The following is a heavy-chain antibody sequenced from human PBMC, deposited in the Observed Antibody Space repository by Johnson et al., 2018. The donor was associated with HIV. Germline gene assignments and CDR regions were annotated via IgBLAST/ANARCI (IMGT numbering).Heavy chain of an antibody. Sequence: QVQLVESGGGVVQPGRSLRLSCAASGFTFSSYAMHWVRQAPGKGLEWVAVISYDGSNKSYADSVKGRFTISRDNSKNTLYLQMNSLRAEDTALYYCARQGGWAFDIWGQGTMVTVSS. CDR1: GFTFSSYA. J-gene: IGHJ3*02. D-gene: IGHD3-16*01. CDR2: ISYDGSNK. V-gene: IGHV3-30-3*01. CDR3: ARQGGWAFDI.